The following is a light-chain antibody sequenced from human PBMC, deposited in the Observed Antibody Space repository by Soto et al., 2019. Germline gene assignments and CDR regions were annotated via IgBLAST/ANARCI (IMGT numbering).Light chain of an antibody. CDR1: QSVVSDY. CDR3: QQYGGAPYT. V-gene: IGKV3-20*01. Sequence: EIVLTQSPDTLSLSPGEGVTLSCRASQSVVSDYVAWYQQKPGQAPRLLIYGASIWATGLPARFSGSGSGTDFTLTISRLEPEDFAVYYCQQYGGAPYTFG. J-gene: IGKJ2*01. CDR2: GAS.